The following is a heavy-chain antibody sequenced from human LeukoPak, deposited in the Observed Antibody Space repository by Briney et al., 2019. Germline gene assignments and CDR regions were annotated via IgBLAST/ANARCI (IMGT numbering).Heavy chain of an antibody. J-gene: IGHJ3*02. D-gene: IGHD6-19*01. CDR1: GFTFSSYA. Sequence: PGGSLRLSCAASGFTFSSYAMSWVRQAPGKGLEWVSAISGSGGSTYYADSVKGRFTISRDNSKNTLYLQMNSLRAEDTAVYYCARVRGFFAQWLVPHDAFDIWGQGTMVTVSS. CDR3: ARVRGFFAQWLVPHDAFDI. V-gene: IGHV3-23*01. CDR2: ISGSGGST.